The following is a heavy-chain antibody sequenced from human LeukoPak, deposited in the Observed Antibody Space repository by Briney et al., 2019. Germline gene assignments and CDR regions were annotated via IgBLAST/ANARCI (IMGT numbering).Heavy chain of an antibody. J-gene: IGHJ4*02. CDR1: GFAFSDHY. Sequence: GGSLRLSCAASGFAFSDHYMSWIRQAPGKGLEWVSCISSSSTNRDYAESVKGRFTISRDNAKNSLYLQMNSLRAEDTAVYYCAREAAYSSGWYYFDYWGQGTLVTVSS. V-gene: IGHV3-11*06. CDR3: AREAAYSSGWYYFDY. CDR2: ISSSSTNR. D-gene: IGHD6-19*01.